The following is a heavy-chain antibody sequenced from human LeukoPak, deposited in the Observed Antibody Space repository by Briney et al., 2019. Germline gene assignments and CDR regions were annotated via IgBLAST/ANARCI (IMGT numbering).Heavy chain of an antibody. CDR1: GFTFSSYA. CDR2: ISGSGDNT. D-gene: IGHD3-22*01. Sequence: PGGSMSLSCAASGFTFSSYAMSWVRQAPGKGLEWVSGISGSGDNTYYADSVKGRFTISRDNSKNTLYVQVNSLGTEDTAAYYCAKGSYYDSSGSFYFDYWGQGTLVTVSS. J-gene: IGHJ4*02. CDR3: AKGSYYDSSGSFYFDY. V-gene: IGHV3-23*01.